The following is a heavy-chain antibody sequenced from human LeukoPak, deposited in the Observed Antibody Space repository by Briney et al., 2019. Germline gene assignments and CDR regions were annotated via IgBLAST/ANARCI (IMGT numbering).Heavy chain of an antibody. CDR3: ARLSSDILTGYYLFDY. Sequence: PSETLSLTCTVSGGSISSSSYYWGWIRQPPGKGLEWIGSIYYSGSTYYNPSLKSRVTISVDTSKNQFSLKLSSVTAADTAVYYCARLSSDILTGYYLFDYWGQGTLVTVSS. CDR1: GGSISSSSYY. J-gene: IGHJ4*02. D-gene: IGHD3-9*01. CDR2: IYYSGST. V-gene: IGHV4-39*01.